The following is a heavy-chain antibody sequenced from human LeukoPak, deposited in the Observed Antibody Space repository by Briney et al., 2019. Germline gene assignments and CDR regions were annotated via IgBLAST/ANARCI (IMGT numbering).Heavy chain of an antibody. CDR3: ARDLPSYSSSSEDV. CDR1: GGSISSGGYY. Sequence: PSETLSLTCTVSGGSISSGGYYWSWIRQHPGKGLEWIGYIYYSGSTNYNPSLKSRVTISVDTSKNQFSLKLSSVTAADTAVYYCARDLPSYSSSSEDVWGKGTTVTVSS. V-gene: IGHV4-61*08. CDR2: IYYSGST. D-gene: IGHD6-13*01. J-gene: IGHJ6*04.